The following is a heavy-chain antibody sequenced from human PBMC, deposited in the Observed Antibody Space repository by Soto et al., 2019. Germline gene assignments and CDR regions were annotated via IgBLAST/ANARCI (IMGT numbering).Heavy chain of an antibody. J-gene: IGHJ4*02. V-gene: IGHV4-31*03. CDR1: GASISRGGYY. CDR3: AREGITGPIVGY. D-gene: IGHD1-7*01. Sequence: SETLSLTCTVSGASISRGGYYWISIRQHPGKGLEWIGYIYYSGSSYYNPSLKSRVTISVDTSKNQFSLKLSSVTAADTAVYYCAREGITGPIVGYWGQGTLVTVSS. CDR2: IYYSGSS.